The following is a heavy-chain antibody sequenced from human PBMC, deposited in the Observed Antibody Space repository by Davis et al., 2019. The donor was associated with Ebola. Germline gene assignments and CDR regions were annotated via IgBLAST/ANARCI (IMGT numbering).Heavy chain of an antibody. CDR3: ARDREDYYESTGYYYNY. V-gene: IGHV3-74*01. CDR2: IKTDGSYT. Sequence: GESLKISCAASGFTFSSYWMHWVRQAPGKGLVWVSRIKTDGSYTDYADSVKGRFTISRDNSKNTLYLQMNSLRAEDTAIYYCARDREDYYESTGYYYNYWGQGTLVTVSS. J-gene: IGHJ4*02. CDR1: GFTFSSYW. D-gene: IGHD3-22*01.